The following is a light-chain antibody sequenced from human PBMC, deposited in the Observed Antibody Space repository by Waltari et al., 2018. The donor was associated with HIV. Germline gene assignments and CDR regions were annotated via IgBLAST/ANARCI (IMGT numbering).Light chain of an antibody. CDR2: EVT. V-gene: IGLV2-18*02. CDR1: SSDVGSYNR. Sequence: QSALTQPPSVSGSPGQSVTISCTGTSSDVGSYNRVSWYQQPPGTAPKLMIYEVTNRPSGVPDRFSGSKSGNTASLTISGPQAEDEAHYYCSSYSSSSTWVFGGGTKLTVL. CDR3: SSYSSSSTWV. J-gene: IGLJ3*02.